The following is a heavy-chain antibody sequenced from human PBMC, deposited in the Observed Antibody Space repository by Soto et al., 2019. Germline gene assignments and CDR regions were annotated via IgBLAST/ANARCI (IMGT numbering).Heavy chain of an antibody. CDR2: MSYDGSDK. CDR1: GFSFRSYA. Sequence: QVQLVESGGGVVQPGRSQRLSCAASGFSFRSYAMHWVRQAPGKGLEWVAVMSYDGSDKDYADSVKGRFTISRDNSKNTLYLQMSSLRAEDTAVYYCARARLDTPALEYLGQGTLVTVSS. D-gene: IGHD2-2*01. CDR3: ARARLDTPALEY. J-gene: IGHJ4*02. V-gene: IGHV3-30-3*01.